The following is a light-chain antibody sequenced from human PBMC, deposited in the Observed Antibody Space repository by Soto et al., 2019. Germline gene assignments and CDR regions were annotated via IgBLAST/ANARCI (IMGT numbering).Light chain of an antibody. J-gene: IGLJ1*01. V-gene: IGLV2-14*03. CDR3: SSYSTTNILV. CDR1: SSDVGAYEH. Sequence: QSALTQPASVSGSPGQSVTISCTGASSDVGAYEHVSWYQQHLGRAPKLILYDVNNRPSGVSNHFSGSKSGNTASLVISGLQANDEADYYCSSYSTTNILVFGSGTKVTVL. CDR2: DVN.